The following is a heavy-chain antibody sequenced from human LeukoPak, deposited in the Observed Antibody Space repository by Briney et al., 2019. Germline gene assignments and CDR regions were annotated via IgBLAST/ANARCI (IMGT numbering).Heavy chain of an antibody. Sequence: GGSLRLSCAASGFTFSTNSMNWVRQAPGKGLEWVSYISSSGSTIYYADSVKGRFTIPRDNAKNSLYLQMNSLRAEDTAVYYCARLTPTYYYDSSGYPGGYWGQGTLVTVSS. J-gene: IGHJ4*02. V-gene: IGHV3-48*04. CDR2: ISSSGSTI. CDR3: ARLTPTYYYDSSGYPGGY. CDR1: GFTFSTNS. D-gene: IGHD3-22*01.